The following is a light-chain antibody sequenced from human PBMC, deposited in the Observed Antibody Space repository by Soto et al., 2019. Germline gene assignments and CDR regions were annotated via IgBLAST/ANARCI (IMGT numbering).Light chain of an antibody. J-gene: IGLJ2*01. CDR3: QTWGTGLVV. V-gene: IGLV4-69*01. CDR1: SGHSSDT. CDR2: LNSDGSH. Sequence: QPVLTQSPSASASLGASVKLTCTLSSGHSSDTIASHQQQPEKGPRYLMKLNSDGSHSKGDGIPDRFSGSSSGAERYLTISSLQSDDEAEYYCQTWGTGLVVLGGGTKLTV.